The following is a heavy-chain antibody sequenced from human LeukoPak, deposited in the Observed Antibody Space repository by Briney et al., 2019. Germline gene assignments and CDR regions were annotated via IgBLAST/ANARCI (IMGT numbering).Heavy chain of an antibody. D-gene: IGHD3-9*01. CDR3: ARSLYDILTGYYNYYYYYMDV. CDR2: IIPIFGTA. CDR1: GGTFSSYA. V-gene: IGHV1-69*13. J-gene: IGHJ6*03. Sequence: GASVKVSCKASGGTFSSYAISWVRQAPGQGLEWMGGIIPIFGTANYAQKFQGRVTITADESTSTAYMELSSLRSEDTAVYYCARSLYDILTGYYNYYYYYMDVWGKGTTVTISS.